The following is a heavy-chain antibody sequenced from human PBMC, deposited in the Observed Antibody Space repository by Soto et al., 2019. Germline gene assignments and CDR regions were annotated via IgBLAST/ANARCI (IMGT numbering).Heavy chain of an antibody. J-gene: IGHJ2*01. CDR1: GGSFSGYY. D-gene: IGHD6-13*01. V-gene: IGHV4-34*01. Sequence: SETLSLTCAVYGGSFSGYYWSWIRQPPGKGLEWIGEINHSGSTNYNPSLKSRVTISVDTSKNQFSLKLSSVTAADTAVYYCARPRGSWGHPSYWYFDLWGRGTLVTVSS. CDR2: INHSGST. CDR3: ARPRGSWGHPSYWYFDL.